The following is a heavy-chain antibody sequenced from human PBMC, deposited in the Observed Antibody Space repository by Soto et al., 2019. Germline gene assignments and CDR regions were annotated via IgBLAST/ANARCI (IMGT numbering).Heavy chain of an antibody. Sequence: QVQLVQSGAEVKKPGSSVKVSCKAPGGTFSRYTINWVRQAPGXGLXXMGRVVPKIGSINFIRKFQGRLXXXXXXXXXXXXXXXXXXXXXXTAVYYCTRGGRESNWNDGNFEYWGQGTQVTVSS. D-gene: IGHD1-20*01. CDR3: TRGGRESNWNDGNFEY. CDR1: GGTFSRYT. V-gene: IGHV1-69*02. J-gene: IGHJ4*02. CDR2: VVPKIGSI.